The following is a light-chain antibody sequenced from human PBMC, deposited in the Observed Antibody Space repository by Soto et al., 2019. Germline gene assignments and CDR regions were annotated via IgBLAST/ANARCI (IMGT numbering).Light chain of an antibody. CDR2: EVS. J-gene: IGLJ2*01. CDR1: SSDVGGHNY. Sequence: QSALTQPASVSGSPGQSITISCTGTSSDVGGHNYVSWYQQHPGKAPKLTIYEVSNRPSGVSNRFSGSTSGNTASLTISGLQAEDEADYYCSSYTSSSTLVFGGGTKLTVL. V-gene: IGLV2-14*01. CDR3: SSYTSSSTLV.